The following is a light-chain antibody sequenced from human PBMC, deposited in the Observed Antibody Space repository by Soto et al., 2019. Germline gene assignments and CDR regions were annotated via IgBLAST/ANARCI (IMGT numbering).Light chain of an antibody. CDR3: QRYDNWPLT. Sequence: EIVLTQSPATLSVSPGESATLSCRASQSISGNLAWYQQKPGLSPRLLIYHTSTRATGVPARFSGSGSGTEFSLTISSLQSEDFAVYYCQRYDNWPLTFGGGTMVDIK. J-gene: IGKJ4*01. CDR1: QSISGN. V-gene: IGKV3-15*01. CDR2: HTS.